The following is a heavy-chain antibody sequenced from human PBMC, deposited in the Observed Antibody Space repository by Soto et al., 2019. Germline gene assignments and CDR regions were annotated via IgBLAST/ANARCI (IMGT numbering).Heavy chain of an antibody. CDR2: IDPSDSYT. V-gene: IGHV5-10-1*01. CDR1: GYSFTSYW. Sequence: PGESLKISCKGSGYSFTSYWISWVRQMPGKGLEWMGRIDPSDSYTNYSPSFQGHVTISADKSISTAYLQWSSLKASDTAMYYCARTRYYCDSSGYCNWFDPWGQGTLVTVSS. J-gene: IGHJ5*02. D-gene: IGHD3-22*01. CDR3: ARTRYYCDSSGYCNWFDP.